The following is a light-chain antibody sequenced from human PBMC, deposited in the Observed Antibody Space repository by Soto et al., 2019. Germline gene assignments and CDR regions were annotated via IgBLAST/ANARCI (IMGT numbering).Light chain of an antibody. V-gene: IGKV3-20*01. Sequence: EMVLTQSPGTLSLSPGERATLSYRASQSVSSSYLAWYQQKPGQAPRLLIYDASSRATGIPDRFSGSGSGTDFTLTISRLEPEDFAVYYCQQYGSSSYTFGQGTKLEIK. CDR1: QSVSSSY. CDR3: QQYGSSSYT. CDR2: DAS. J-gene: IGKJ2*01.